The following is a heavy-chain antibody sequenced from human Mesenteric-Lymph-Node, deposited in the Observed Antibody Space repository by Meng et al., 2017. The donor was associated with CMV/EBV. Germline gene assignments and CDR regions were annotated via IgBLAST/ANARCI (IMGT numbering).Heavy chain of an antibody. V-gene: IGHV4-61*01. Sequence: GSVRSGIYYVRWIRPPPGKGLEWIGYIYYSGSTNYNPSLKSRVTISVDTSKNQFSLKLSSVTAADTAVYYCASSSQQLVRYNWFDPWGQGTLVTVSS. D-gene: IGHD6-13*01. CDR1: GSVRSGIYY. J-gene: IGHJ5*02. CDR3: ASSSQQLVRYNWFDP. CDR2: IYYSGST.